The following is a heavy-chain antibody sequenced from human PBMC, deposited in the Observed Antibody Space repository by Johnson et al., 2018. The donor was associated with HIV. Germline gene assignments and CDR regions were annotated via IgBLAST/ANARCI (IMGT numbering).Heavy chain of an antibody. CDR3: ARVVGYKYGSAGDNDAFDI. CDR1: GFTFSSFG. CDR2: ISSAGTDK. Sequence: QEKLVESGGGVVQPGRSLRLSCAVSGFTFSSFGMHWVRQAPGKGLEWMAVISSAGTDKYYADSVKGRFTISRDNSKNTLYLQMNSLRAEDTALYYCARVVGYKYGSAGDNDAFDIWGQGTMVTVSS. V-gene: IGHV3-30*03. D-gene: IGHD5-18*01. J-gene: IGHJ3*02.